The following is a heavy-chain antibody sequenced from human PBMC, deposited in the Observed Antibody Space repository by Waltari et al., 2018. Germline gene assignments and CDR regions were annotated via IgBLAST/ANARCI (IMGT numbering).Heavy chain of an antibody. Sequence: EVQVVQSGAEVKKPGESLKISCKGSGYTFTSYWIGWVRQMPGKGREWMGLIYPGDSDTKYRPSFQGQVTISADKSISTAYLQWGSLKASDTAVYYCARRSRNSSFDYWGQGTLVTVSS. CDR1: GYTFTSYW. V-gene: IGHV5-51*01. CDR3: ARRSRNSSFDY. CDR2: IYPGDSDT. J-gene: IGHJ4*02. D-gene: IGHD2-2*01.